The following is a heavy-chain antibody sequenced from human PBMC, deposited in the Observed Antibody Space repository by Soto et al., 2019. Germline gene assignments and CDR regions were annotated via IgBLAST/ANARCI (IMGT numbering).Heavy chain of an antibody. V-gene: IGHV3-23*01. D-gene: IGHD2-15*01. Sequence: GGSLRLSCAASGFMFSSYAMTWVRQASEKGLEWVSGTSGSGVHTYYADSVKGRFTISRDNSKSTLYLQMNSLRAEDTAVYYCAKDLLYANTWYPLDPWGQGTLVTVSS. CDR3: AKDLLYANTWYPLDP. CDR2: TSGSGVHT. CDR1: GFMFSSYA. J-gene: IGHJ5*01.